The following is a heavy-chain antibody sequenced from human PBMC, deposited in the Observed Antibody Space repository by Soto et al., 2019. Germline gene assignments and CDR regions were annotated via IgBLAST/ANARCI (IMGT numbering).Heavy chain of an antibody. J-gene: IGHJ4*02. CDR2: IKSKNDGGTI. Sequence: EVQLVESGGGVVEPGGSLRLSCALSGLTFSKTWMSWVRQAPGKGLEWVGRIKSKNDGGTIDRIAPVKDRFIISRDDSKDTVDVQRNRLRTGDAAVYYCTTDPRYWGQGTLVTVSS. CDR3: TTDPRY. V-gene: IGHV3-15*01. CDR1: GLTFSKTW.